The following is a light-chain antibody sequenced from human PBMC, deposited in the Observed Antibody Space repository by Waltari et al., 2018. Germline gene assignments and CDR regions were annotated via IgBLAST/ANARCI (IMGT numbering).Light chain of an antibody. CDR1: SGSVSPTYY. CDR3: VLYMGGGIL. Sequence: QTVVTQEPSFSVSPGGTVTLTCGFRSGSVSPTYYPSWSQQTPVQAPRPLIYSTNTRSSGVPDRISGSILGNKAALTITGAQADDESDYYCVLYMGGGILFGGGTKLTVL. J-gene: IGLJ3*02. V-gene: IGLV8-61*01. CDR2: STN.